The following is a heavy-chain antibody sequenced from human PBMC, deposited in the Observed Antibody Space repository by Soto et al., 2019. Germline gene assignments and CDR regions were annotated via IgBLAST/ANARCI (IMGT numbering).Heavy chain of an antibody. Sequence: VGSLRLSCAASGFSFGSYALSWVRQAPGKGLEWVSTISGSDGKTFYADSVKGRFSISRDTSQSTLYLQMNSLRADDTAMYYCARWSYLDYWGQGTRITVSS. V-gene: IGHV3-23*01. CDR1: GFSFGSYA. J-gene: IGHJ4*02. D-gene: IGHD3-3*01. CDR2: ISGSDGKT. CDR3: ARWSYLDY.